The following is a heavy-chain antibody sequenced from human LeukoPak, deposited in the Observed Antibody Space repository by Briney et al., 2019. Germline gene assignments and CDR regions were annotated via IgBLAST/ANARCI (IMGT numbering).Heavy chain of an antibody. J-gene: IGHJ2*01. D-gene: IGHD3-16*01. CDR1: GFTFSTYA. Sequence: PGGPLRLSCAASGFTFSTYAMHWVRQAPGKGLERVAVVSFDGSTKYYLDSVKGRFTISRDNSKNTLDLQMDSLGAEDTAVYYCARDRRGSNTWDWYFDLWGRGTLVTVSS. V-gene: IGHV3-30*01. CDR2: VSFDGSTK. CDR3: ARDRRGSNTWDWYFDL.